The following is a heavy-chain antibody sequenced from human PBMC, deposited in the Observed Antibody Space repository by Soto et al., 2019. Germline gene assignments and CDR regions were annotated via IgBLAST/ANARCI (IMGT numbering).Heavy chain of an antibody. D-gene: IGHD4-17*01. CDR1: GGSFSGYY. V-gene: IGHV4-34*01. Sequence: SETLSLTCAVYGGSFSGYYWSWIRQPPGKGLEWIGEINHSGSTNYNPSLKSRVTISVDTSKNQFSLKLSSVTAADTAVYYCARGGYDYGGNSRHDYWGQGTLVTVSS. CDR2: INHSGST. J-gene: IGHJ4*02. CDR3: ARGGYDYGGNSRHDY.